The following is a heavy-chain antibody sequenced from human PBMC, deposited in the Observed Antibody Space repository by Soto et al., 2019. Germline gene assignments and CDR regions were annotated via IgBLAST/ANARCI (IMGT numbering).Heavy chain of an antibody. CDR2: IYYSGST. D-gene: IGHD6-13*01. CDR3: ARSGRQLGDFDY. V-gene: IGHV4-39*01. CDR1: GGSISSSSYY. J-gene: IGHJ4*02. Sequence: PSETLSLTCTVSGGSISSSSYYWGWIRQPPGKGLEWIGSIYYSGSTYYNPSLKSRVTISVDTSKNQFSLKLSSVTAADTAVYYCARSGRQLGDFDYWGQGTLATVSS.